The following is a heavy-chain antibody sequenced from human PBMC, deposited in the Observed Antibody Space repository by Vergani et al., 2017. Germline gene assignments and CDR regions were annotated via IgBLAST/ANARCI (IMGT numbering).Heavy chain of an antibody. CDR1: GFTFSNYA. CDR3: ARDKATVTTDYYYYYMDV. Sequence: QVQLVESGGGVVQPGRSLRLSCAASGFTFSNYAMHWVRQAPGKGLEWVGYIYYSGSTYYNPSLKSRVTISVDTSKNQFSLKLSSVTAADTAVYYGARDKATVTTDYYYYYMDVWGKGTTVTVSS. CDR2: IYYSGST. V-gene: IGHV4-59*06. J-gene: IGHJ6*03. D-gene: IGHD4-17*01.